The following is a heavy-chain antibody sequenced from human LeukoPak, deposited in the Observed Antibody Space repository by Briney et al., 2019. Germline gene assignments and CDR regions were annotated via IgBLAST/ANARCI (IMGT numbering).Heavy chain of an antibody. Sequence: SVKVSCKASGGTFSSYPISWVRQAPGQGLEWMGGIIPMFDTADFAQKFQGRVTITADTSTSTAYMQLSSLRSEDTAVYYCAKDGDGINAVDVFDIWGQGTMVTVSS. V-gene: IGHV1-69*06. D-gene: IGHD3-10*01. J-gene: IGHJ3*02. CDR3: AKDGDGINAVDVFDI. CDR1: GGTFSSYP. CDR2: IIPMFDTA.